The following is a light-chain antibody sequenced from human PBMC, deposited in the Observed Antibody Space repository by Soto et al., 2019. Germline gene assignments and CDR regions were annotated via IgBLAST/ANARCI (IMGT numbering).Light chain of an antibody. CDR2: SNT. CDR1: SSNIGSNT. CDR3: STWDDSLNGHVV. J-gene: IGLJ2*01. V-gene: IGLV1-44*01. Sequence: QSVLTQPPSASGTPGQRVSISCSGSSSNIGSNTVNWYQHFPGTAPKLLIYSNTQRPSGVPDRFSGSKSGTSASLAISGLQSEEEADYYYSTWDDSLNGHVVFGGGTKLTVL.